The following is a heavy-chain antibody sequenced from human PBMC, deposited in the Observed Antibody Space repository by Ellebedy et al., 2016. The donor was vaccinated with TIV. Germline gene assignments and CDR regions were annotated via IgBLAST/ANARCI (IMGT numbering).Heavy chain of an antibody. D-gene: IGHD3-22*01. CDR3: AKAHKAQSSDYIYFDY. V-gene: IGHV3-9*01. Sequence: SLKIPCAASGFTFDDYALHWVRPVPGKGLEWVSGISWTSGRVGYADSVKGRFAISRDNAKNSLYLQMNSLRPEDTTVYYWAKAHKAQSSDYIYFDYWGQGTLVTVSS. J-gene: IGHJ4*02. CDR1: GFTFDDYA. CDR2: ISWTSGRV.